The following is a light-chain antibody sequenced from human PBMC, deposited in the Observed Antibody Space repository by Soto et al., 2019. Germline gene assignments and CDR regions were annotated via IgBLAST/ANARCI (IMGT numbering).Light chain of an antibody. CDR2: ETS. CDR3: LQDYNYPRT. V-gene: IGKV1-6*01. CDR1: QGIGHD. Sequence: AIQMTQSPSSLSASVGDRVTITCRASQGIGHDLGWYQQRPGKAPRLLIYETSNLQSGVPARFSGSGSGTDFTLTISSLQPEDFATYYCLQDYNYPRTFGQGTKVEV. J-gene: IGKJ1*01.